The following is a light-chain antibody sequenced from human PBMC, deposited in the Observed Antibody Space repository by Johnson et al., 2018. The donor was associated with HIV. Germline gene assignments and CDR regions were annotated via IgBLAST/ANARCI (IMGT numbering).Light chain of an antibody. Sequence: QSVLTQPPSVSAAPGQKVTISCSGSSSKIGNKYVSWYQQLPGTAPKVLIYDNSKRPSGIPDRFSGSKSGPSATLGITGLQTGDEADYYCGTWDSSLSAGGYVFGTGTKVTVL. CDR2: DNS. CDR3: GTWDSSLSAGGYV. J-gene: IGLJ1*01. V-gene: IGLV1-51*01. CDR1: SSKIGNKY.